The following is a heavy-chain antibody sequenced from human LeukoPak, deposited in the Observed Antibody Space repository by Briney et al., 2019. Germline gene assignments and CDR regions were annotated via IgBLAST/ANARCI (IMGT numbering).Heavy chain of an antibody. D-gene: IGHD2-21*02. V-gene: IGHV1-69*13. Sequence: SVEVSCKASGGTFSSYAISWVRQAPGQGLEWMGGIIPIFGTANYAQKFQGRVTITADESTSTAYMELSSLRSEGTAVYYCARIRVPAYCGGDCDDYWGQGTLVTVSS. CDR3: ARIRVPAYCGGDCDDY. CDR2: IIPIFGTA. J-gene: IGHJ4*02. CDR1: GGTFSSYA.